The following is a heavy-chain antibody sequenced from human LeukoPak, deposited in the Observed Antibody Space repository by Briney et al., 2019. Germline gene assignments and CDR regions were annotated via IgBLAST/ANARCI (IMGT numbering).Heavy chain of an antibody. J-gene: IGHJ4*02. V-gene: IGHV1-69*13. CDR2: VIPIFGTA. CDR1: GGTFSSYA. CDR3: ARSITGTYLYYFDY. D-gene: IGHD1-20*01. Sequence: SVKVSCKASGGTFSSYAISWVRQAPGQGLEWMGGVIPIFGTANYAQKFQGRVTITADESTSTAYMELSSLRSEDTAVYYCARSITGTYLYYFDYWGQGTLVTVSS.